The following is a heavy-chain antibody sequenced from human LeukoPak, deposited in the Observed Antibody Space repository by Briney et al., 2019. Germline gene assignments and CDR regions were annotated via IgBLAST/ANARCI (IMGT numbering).Heavy chain of an antibody. V-gene: IGHV3-53*01. CDR3: ARGRGGD. CDR2: ISTEGLT. D-gene: IGHD2-15*01. Sequence: GGSLRLSCVVAGVAVNSYFMGWVRQAPGKGLEWVSLISTEGLTYYADSVKGRFTISRDTSKNSLYLQMNSLRAEDTAFYYCARGRGGDWGQGTLLTVSS. J-gene: IGHJ4*02. CDR1: GVAVNSYF.